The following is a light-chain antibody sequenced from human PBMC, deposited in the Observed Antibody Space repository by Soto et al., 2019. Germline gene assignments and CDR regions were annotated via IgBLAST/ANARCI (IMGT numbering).Light chain of an antibody. V-gene: IGLV4-69*01. J-gene: IGLJ7*01. CDR2: VNNDGSH. Sequence: QPVLTQSPSASASLGASVKLTCTLSSGHSTYTIAWYQQQPEKGPRYLMKVNNDGSHTKGDGIPDRFSGSSSGADRYLIISSLQSEDEADYYCQTWGTGIVFGRGTQLTVL. CDR3: QTWGTGIV. CDR1: SGHSTYT.